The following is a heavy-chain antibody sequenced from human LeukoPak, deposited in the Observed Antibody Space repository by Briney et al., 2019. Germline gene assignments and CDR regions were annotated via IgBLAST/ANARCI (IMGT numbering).Heavy chain of an antibody. CDR3: AREVDFIVGATPGAFDI. CDR1: GFIVSSNY. V-gene: IGHV3-66*01. CDR2: IYSGGST. J-gene: IGHJ3*02. Sequence: PGGSLRLSCAASGFIVSSNYMTWVRQAPGKGLEWVSVIYSGGSTYYADSVKGRFTISRDTPKNTLYLQMNSLRADDTAVYYCAREVDFIVGATPGAFDIWGQGTMVTVTS. D-gene: IGHD1-26*01.